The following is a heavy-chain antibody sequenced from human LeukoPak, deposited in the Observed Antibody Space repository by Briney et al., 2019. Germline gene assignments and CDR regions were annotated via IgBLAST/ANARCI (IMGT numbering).Heavy chain of an antibody. CDR1: GASITGSSNYF. CDR2: IYYSGIT. CDR3: ARGDTAMVMSVDY. J-gene: IGHJ4*02. D-gene: IGHD5-18*01. Sequence: SETLSLTCTVSGASITGSSNYFWGWIRQTPGKGLEWIGSIYYSGITYYTPSLKSRLTISVDTSTNQFSLKLSSVSAADTAVYYCARGDTAMVMSVDYWGQGTLVTVSS. V-gene: IGHV4-39*01.